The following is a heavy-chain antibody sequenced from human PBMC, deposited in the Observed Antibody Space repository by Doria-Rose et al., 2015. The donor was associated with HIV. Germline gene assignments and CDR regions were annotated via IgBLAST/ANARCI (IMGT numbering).Heavy chain of an antibody. Sequence: QVTLKESGPVLVKPTETLTLTCTVSGVSLSSTGMGVSWIRQPPGKALEWPANTFSDDERSYITHLISRLTLSRCTSKSQVVLTMTDMDPVDTATYYCARIKSSRWYHKYYFDFWGQGTLVIVSA. CDR2: TFSDDER. CDR3: ARIKSSRWYHKYYFDF. D-gene: IGHD6-13*01. CDR1: GVSLSSTGMG. J-gene: IGHJ4*02. V-gene: IGHV2-26*01.